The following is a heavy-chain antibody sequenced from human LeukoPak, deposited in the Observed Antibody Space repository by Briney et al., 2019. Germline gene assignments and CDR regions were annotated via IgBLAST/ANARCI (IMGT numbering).Heavy chain of an antibody. CDR1: GFTFSSSE. V-gene: IGHV3-48*02. Sequence: GGSLRLSCAASGFTFSSSEINWMRQAPGKGPEWVSSINGDGSSIHYADSVKGRFTISRHSVKILVYLQMNSLRDEDTAVYYCDYQGNWGQGTLVTVSS. D-gene: IGHD5-12*01. J-gene: IGHJ1*01. CDR2: INGDGSSI. CDR3: DYQGN.